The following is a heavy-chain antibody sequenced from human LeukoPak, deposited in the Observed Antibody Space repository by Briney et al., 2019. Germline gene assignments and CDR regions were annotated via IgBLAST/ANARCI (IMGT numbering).Heavy chain of an antibody. J-gene: IGHJ5*02. V-gene: IGHV4-61*02. CDR3: ARNALYVSNPVYTWFDP. CDR2: IYTSGST. Sequence: SETLSLTCTVSGGSISSGSYYWSWIRQPAGKGLEWIGRIYTSGSTNYNPSLKSRVTMSIDTSKNQFSLQLSSVTAADTAVYYCARNALYVSNPVYTWFDPWGQGTLVTVSS. D-gene: IGHD2-15*01. CDR1: GGSISSGSYY.